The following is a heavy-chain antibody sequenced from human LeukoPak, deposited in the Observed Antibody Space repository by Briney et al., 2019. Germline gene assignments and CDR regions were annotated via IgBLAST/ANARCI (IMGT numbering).Heavy chain of an antibody. CDR1: SGSISSYY. J-gene: IGHJ1*01. V-gene: IGHV4-59*08. CDR3: SRHEGGGRFQH. D-gene: IGHD3-16*01. Sequence: PSETLSLTCTVSSGSISSYYWSWIRQPPGKGLEWIGHIYYSGTTTYNPSLKSRVTISVDRSKNQFSLNLSSVTAADTAVYYCSRHEGGGRFQHWGQGTLVTVSS. CDR2: IYYSGTT.